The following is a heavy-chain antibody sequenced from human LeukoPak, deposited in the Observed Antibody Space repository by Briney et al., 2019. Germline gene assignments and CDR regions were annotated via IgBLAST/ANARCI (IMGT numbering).Heavy chain of an antibody. CDR1: GYSISSGYY. Sequence: SETLSLTCTVSGYSISSGYYWSWIRQPPGKGLEWIGEINHSGSTNYNPSLKSRVTMSVDTSKNQFSLKLSSVTAADTAVYYCARGLHYYDNSGYNYYYYYMDVWGKGTTVTVSS. V-gene: IGHV4-38-2*02. D-gene: IGHD3-22*01. CDR2: INHSGST. CDR3: ARGLHYYDNSGYNYYYYYMDV. J-gene: IGHJ6*03.